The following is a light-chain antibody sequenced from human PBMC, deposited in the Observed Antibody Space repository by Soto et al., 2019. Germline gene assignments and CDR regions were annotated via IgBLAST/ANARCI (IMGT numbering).Light chain of an antibody. J-gene: IGKJ4*01. Sequence: TQMTQSPSTVSASVGDRVTITCRASQGISSALAWYQQKPGKAPKLLIYDASSLESGVPSRFSGSGSGTDFTLTISSLQPEDFATYYCQQFMSLTFGGGTKVEIK. CDR2: DAS. CDR1: QGISSA. V-gene: IGKV1-13*02. CDR3: QQFMSLT.